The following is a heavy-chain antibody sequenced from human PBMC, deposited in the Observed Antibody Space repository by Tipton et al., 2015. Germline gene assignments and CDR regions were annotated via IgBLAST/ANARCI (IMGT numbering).Heavy chain of an antibody. CDR3: ARLFPSVTHYDFWSGPSRDYYGMDV. J-gene: IGHJ6*02. V-gene: IGHV4-59*12. CDR1: GGSISSYY. Sequence: TLSLTCTVSGGSISSYYWSWIRQPPGKGLEWIGYIYYSGSTNYNPSLKSRVTMSVDTSKNQFSLKLSSVTAADTAVYYCARLFPSVTHYDFWSGPSRDYYGMDVWGQGTTVTVSS. CDR2: IYYSGST. D-gene: IGHD3-3*01.